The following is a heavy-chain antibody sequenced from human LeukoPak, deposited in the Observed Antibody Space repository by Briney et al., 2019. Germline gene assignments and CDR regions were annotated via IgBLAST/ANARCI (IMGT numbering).Heavy chain of an antibody. Sequence: TGGSLRLSCAASGFTFSSYWMSWVRQAPGKGLEWVANINHSGSENYYVDSVKGRFTISRDNPKNSLYLQMNSLRAEDAAVYYRASVWDYYGPSSYLGYWGQGTLVTVSS. D-gene: IGHD3-10*01. J-gene: IGHJ4*02. CDR2: INHSGSEN. CDR1: GFTFSSYW. CDR3: ASVWDYYGPSSYLGY. V-gene: IGHV3-7*01.